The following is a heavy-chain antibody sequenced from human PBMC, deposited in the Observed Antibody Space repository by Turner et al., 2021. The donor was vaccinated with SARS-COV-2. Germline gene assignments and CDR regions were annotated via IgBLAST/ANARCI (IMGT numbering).Heavy chain of an antibody. Sequence: EVQLVESGGGLVQPGGSLRLSCAASGFPFSSYFMNWVRQAPGKGLEWVSYISSSGSIIYYADSVKGRFTISRDNAKNSLYLQMNSLRAEDTAVYYCARDLVRYSSSWYGSDGDYFGMDVWGQGTTVTVSS. CDR3: ARDLVRYSSSWYGSDGDYFGMDV. J-gene: IGHJ6*02. D-gene: IGHD6-13*01. CDR2: ISSSGSII. CDR1: GFPFSSYF. V-gene: IGHV3-48*04.